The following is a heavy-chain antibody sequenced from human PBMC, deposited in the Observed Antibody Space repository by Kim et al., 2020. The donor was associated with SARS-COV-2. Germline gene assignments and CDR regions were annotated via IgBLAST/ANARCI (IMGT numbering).Heavy chain of an antibody. V-gene: IGHV3-48*02. CDR1: GFTFSSYS. CDR3: ARSDESTHYDPLNGMDF. J-gene: IGHJ6*02. CDR2: ISSSSSSI. Sequence: GGSLRLSCAASGFTFSSYSMNWVRQAPGKGLEWVSYISSSSSSIYYADSVKGRFTISRDNAKNSLYLQMNSLRDEDTAVYYCARSDESTHYDPLNGMDFWGQRTTVTVSS. D-gene: IGHD3-22*01.